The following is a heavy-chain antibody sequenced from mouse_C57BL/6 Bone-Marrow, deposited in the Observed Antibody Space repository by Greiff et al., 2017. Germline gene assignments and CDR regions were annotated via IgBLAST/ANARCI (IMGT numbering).Heavy chain of an antibody. CDR1: GYTFTNYW. V-gene: IGHV1-63*01. J-gene: IGHJ3*01. CDR3: ARGGDSSGYSY. D-gene: IGHD3-2*02. CDR2: IYPGGGYT. Sequence: QVQLQQSGAELVRPGPSVKMSCKASGYTFTNYWIGWAKQRPGHGLEWIGDIYPGGGYTNYNEKFKGKATLTADKSSSTAYMQFSSLTSEDSAIYYCARGGDSSGYSYWGQGTLVTVSA.